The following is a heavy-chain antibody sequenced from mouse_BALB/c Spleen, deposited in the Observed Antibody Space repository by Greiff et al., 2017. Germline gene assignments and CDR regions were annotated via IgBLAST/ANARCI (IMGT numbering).Heavy chain of an antibody. V-gene: IGHV1-7*01. D-gene: IGHD1-1*01. CDR3: ASYYGSTSYFDV. J-gene: IGHJ1*01. CDR2: INPSTGYT. Sequence: QVQLQQSGAELAKPGASVKMSCKASGYTFTSYWMHWVKQRPGQGLEWIGYINPSTGYTEYNQKFKDKATLTADKSSSTAYMELSSLTSEDSAVYYCASYYGSTSYFDVWGAGTTVTVSS. CDR1: GYTFTSYW.